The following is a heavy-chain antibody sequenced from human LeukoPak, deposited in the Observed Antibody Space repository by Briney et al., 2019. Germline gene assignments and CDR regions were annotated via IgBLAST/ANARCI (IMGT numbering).Heavy chain of an antibody. CDR1: GYTLTELS. D-gene: IGHD3-22*01. CDR3: ATDYYYDSSGSYYTVDY. V-gene: IGHV1-24*01. Sequence: ASVKVSCKVSGYTLTELSMHWVRQAPGKGLEWMGGFGPEDGETFYAQKFQGRVTMTEDTSTDTAYMELSSLRSEDTAVYYCATDYYYDSSGSYYTVDYWGQGTLVTVSS. J-gene: IGHJ4*02. CDR2: FGPEDGET.